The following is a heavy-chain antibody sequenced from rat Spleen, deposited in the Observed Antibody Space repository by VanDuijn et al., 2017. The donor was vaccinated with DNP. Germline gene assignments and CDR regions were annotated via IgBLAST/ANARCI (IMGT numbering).Heavy chain of an antibody. V-gene: IGHV3-1*01. D-gene: IGHD4-5*01. CDR1: GSFITTNY. CDR2: ISYSGST. Sequence: EVQLQESGPGLVKPSQSLSLTCSVTGSFITTNYWGWIRKFPGNKMEYIGHISYSGSTNYNPSLKSRFSITRDTSKNQFFLHLNSLTTEDTATYYCARWVRYFDSWGQGVMVTVSS. J-gene: IGHJ2*01. CDR3: ARWVRYFDS.